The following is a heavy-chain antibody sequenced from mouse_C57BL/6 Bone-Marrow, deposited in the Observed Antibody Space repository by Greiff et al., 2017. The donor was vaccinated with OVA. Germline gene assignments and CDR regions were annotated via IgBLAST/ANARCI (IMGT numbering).Heavy chain of an antibody. CDR1: GFTFSDYY. CDR3: AMDY. Sequence: EVHLVESGGGLVQPGGSLKLSCAASGFTFSDYYMYWVRQTPEKRLEWVAYISNGGGSTYYPDTVKGRFTISRDNAKNTLYLQMSRLKSEDTAMYYCAMDYWGQGTSVTVSS. CDR2: ISNGGGST. V-gene: IGHV5-12*01. J-gene: IGHJ4*01.